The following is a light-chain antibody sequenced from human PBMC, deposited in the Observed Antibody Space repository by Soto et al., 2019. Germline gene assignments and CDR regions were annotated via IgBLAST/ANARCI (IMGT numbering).Light chain of an antibody. Sequence: ENVLTQSPATLSLSPGEGATLSCRASQSINTYLAWYQQKPGQAPRLLIYDASKRATVIPARFSGSGSGTNFTLTISSLEPEDFAVYYCQQRRSWQVTFGQGTRLEIK. CDR3: QQRRSWQVT. J-gene: IGKJ5*01. V-gene: IGKV3D-11*02. CDR2: DAS. CDR1: QSINTY.